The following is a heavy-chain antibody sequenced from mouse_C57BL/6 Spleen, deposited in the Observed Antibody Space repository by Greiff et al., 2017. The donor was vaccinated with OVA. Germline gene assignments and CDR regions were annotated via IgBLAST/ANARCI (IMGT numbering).Heavy chain of an antibody. CDR2: IDPSDSET. CDR3: ARYYYGSSWYFDV. V-gene: IGHV1-52*01. J-gene: IGHJ1*03. CDR1: GYTFTSYW. D-gene: IGHD1-1*01. Sequence: QVQLQQPGAELVRPGSSVKLSCKASGYTFTSYWMHWVKQRPIQGLEWIGNIDPSDSETHYNQKFKDKATLTVDKSSSTAYMQLSSLTSEDSAVYYCARYYYGSSWYFDVWGTGTTVTGSS.